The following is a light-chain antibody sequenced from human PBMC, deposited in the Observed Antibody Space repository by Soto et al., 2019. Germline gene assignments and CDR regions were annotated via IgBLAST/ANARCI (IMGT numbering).Light chain of an antibody. Sequence: QSALTQPASVSGSPVQSITISCTGTSSDVGSYNLVSWYQQHPGKAPKLMISEVSKRPSGISDRFSGSKSGSTASLTISGLQAEDEADYYCCSYAGTSTHTVFGGGTPLTVL. J-gene: IGLJ7*01. CDR2: EVS. CDR1: SSDVGSYNL. CDR3: CSYAGTSTHTV. V-gene: IGLV2-23*02.